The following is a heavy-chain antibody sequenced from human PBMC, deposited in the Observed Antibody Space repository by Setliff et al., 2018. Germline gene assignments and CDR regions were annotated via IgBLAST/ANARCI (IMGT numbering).Heavy chain of an antibody. CDR3: ARHWDFCGGDCPHNSIDY. CDR1: SGFTFGSYA. CDR2: ISYGGNT. Sequence: PSETLSLRLSCVASGFTFGSYAMSWVRQTPGKGLEWIGSISYGGNTYYDPSLKSRVTIFADTSRNQFSVQLSSVTAADTAVYYCARHWDFCGGDCPHNSIDYWGQGTLVTVSS. V-gene: IGHV4-39*01. D-gene: IGHD2-21*02. J-gene: IGHJ4*02.